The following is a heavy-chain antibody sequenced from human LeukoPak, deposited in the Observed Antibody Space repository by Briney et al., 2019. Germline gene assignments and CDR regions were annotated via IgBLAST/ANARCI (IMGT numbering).Heavy chain of an antibody. D-gene: IGHD1-26*01. J-gene: IGHJ4*02. V-gene: IGHV3-30*02. CDR1: GFTFSAYG. CDR3: AKDDGTYYFDS. Sequence: GGSLRLSCEASGFTFSAYGMHWVRQAPGKGLEWVAFTRYDGSNKVYADSVSGRFIISRDNSENTVYLQMNSLGPEDTAIYYCAKDDGTYYFDSWGRGTLVTVST. CDR2: TRYDGSNK.